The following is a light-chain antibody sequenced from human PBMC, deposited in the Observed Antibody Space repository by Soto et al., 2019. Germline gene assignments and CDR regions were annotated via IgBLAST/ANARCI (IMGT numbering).Light chain of an antibody. CDR3: TAWDDSLNGYV. V-gene: IGLV1-44*01. CDR1: SSNIGSNT. Sequence: VLTQQPSASGTPGQRVTISCSGSSSNIGSNTVNWYQQLPGTAPKVLIYTNNQRPSGVPDRFSGSKSGTSASLAISGLQSEDEADYYCTAWDDSLNGYVFGSGTKVTVL. CDR2: TNN. J-gene: IGLJ1*01.